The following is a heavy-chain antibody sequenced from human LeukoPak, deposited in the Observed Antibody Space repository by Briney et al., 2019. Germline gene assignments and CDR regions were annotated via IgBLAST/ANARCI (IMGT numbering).Heavy chain of an antibody. CDR1: GGTFSSYA. CDR3: ARSIAAAALYYFDY. D-gene: IGHD6-13*01. CDR2: IIPIFGTA. Sequence: SVKVSCTASGGTFSSYAISWVRQAPGQGLEWMGGIIPIFGTANYAQKFQGRVTITADESTSTAYMELSSLRSEDTAVYYCARSIAAAALYYFDYWGQGTLVTVSS. J-gene: IGHJ4*02. V-gene: IGHV1-69*13.